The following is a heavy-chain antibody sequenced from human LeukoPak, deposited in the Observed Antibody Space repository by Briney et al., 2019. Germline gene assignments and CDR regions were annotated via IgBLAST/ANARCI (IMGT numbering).Heavy chain of an antibody. CDR2: INPNSGGT. V-gene: IGHV1-2*02. CDR1: GYTFTGYY. D-gene: IGHD3-22*01. J-gene: IGHJ3*02. Sequence: ASVNVSCKASGYTFTGYYMHWVRQAPGQGLEWMGWINPNSGGTNYAQKFQGRVTMTRDTSISTAYMELSRLRSDDTAVYYCARDRAIVVVITTGFDAFDIWGQGTMVTVSS. CDR3: ARDRAIVVVITTGFDAFDI.